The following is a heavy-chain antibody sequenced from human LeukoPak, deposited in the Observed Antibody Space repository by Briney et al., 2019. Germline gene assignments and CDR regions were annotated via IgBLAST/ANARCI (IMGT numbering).Heavy chain of an antibody. D-gene: IGHD3-22*01. CDR2: IYYSGST. CDR3: ARDSYYDSSGYYSLFDY. Sequence: SETLSLTCAVYGGSFSGYYWSWIRQPPGKGLEWIGYIYYSGSTNYNPSLKSRVTISVDTSENQFSLKLSSVTAADTAVYYCARDSYYDSSGYYSLFDYWGQGTLVTVSS. V-gene: IGHV4-59*01. CDR1: GGSFSGYY. J-gene: IGHJ4*02.